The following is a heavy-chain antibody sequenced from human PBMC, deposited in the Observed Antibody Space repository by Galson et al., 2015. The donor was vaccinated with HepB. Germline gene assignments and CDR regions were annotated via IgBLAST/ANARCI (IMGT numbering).Heavy chain of an antibody. CDR3: ARDARWVLGYGMDV. CDR2: INTNTGNP. CDR1: GYTFTSYA. J-gene: IGHJ6*02. D-gene: IGHD1-26*01. V-gene: IGHV7-4-1*02. Sequence: QSGAEMKKPGASVKASCKASGYTFTSYAMNWVRQAPGQGLEWMGWINTNTGNPTYAQGFTGRFVFSLDTSVSTAYLQISSLKAEDTAVYYCARDARWVLGYGMDVWGQGTTVTVSS.